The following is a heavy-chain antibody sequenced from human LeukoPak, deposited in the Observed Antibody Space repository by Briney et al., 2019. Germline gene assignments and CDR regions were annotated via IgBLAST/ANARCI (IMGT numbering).Heavy chain of an antibody. D-gene: IGHD6-19*01. V-gene: IGHV3-21*01. CDR1: GFTFSNYD. J-gene: IGHJ4*02. Sequence: GGSLRLSCAASGFTFSNYDMNWVRQAPGKGLEWVSCISTSSSYKDYADSVKGRFTISRDNSKNTLYLQVNSLRVEDTAVYYCVKDQREAYRSGWSRDFDYWGQGTLVTVSS. CDR3: VKDQREAYRSGWSRDFDY. CDR2: ISTSSSYK.